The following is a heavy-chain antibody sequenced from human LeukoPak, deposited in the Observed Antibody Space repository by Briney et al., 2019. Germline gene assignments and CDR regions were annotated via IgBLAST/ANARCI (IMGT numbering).Heavy chain of an antibody. CDR3: ARGGDGYNR. CDR2: INPSGGGT. J-gene: IGHJ4*02. CDR1: GYTFTSCY. V-gene: IGHV1-46*01. Sequence: GASVKVSCKASGYTFTSCYMHWVRQAPGQRLEWMGIINPSGGGTSYPQKFQGRVTMTRDMSTSTVYMELSSLRSEDTAVYYCARGGDGYNRWGQGTLVTVSS. D-gene: IGHD5-24*01.